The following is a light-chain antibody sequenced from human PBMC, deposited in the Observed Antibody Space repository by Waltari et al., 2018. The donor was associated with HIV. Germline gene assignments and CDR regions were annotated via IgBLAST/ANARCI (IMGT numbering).Light chain of an antibody. CDR2: KVS. J-gene: IGKJ3*01. CDR1: QILVYTDGNTY. CDR3: MQGTHWPFT. V-gene: IGKV2-30*01. Sequence: VVMTQSPLSLPVTLGQPASISCKSSQILVYTDGNTYLTWFQQRPAQSPRRRIYKVSNRDSGVPDRFSGSGSGTDFTLKISRVEAEDVGVYYCMQGTHWPFTVGPGTKVDIK.